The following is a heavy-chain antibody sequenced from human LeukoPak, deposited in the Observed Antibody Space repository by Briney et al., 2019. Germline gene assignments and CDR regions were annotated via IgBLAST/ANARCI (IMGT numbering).Heavy chain of an antibody. D-gene: IGHD3-10*01. J-gene: IGHJ4*02. V-gene: IGHV1-24*01. CDR1: GYTLTELS. CDR2: FDPEDGET. CDR3: ATDGSGSNYSVYYFDY. Sequence: GASVKVSCKVSGYTLTELSMHWVRQAPGKGLEWMGGFDPEDGETIYAQKFQGRVTMTEDTSTDTAYMELSSLRSEDTAVYYCATDGSGSNYSVYYFDYWGQGTLVTVSS.